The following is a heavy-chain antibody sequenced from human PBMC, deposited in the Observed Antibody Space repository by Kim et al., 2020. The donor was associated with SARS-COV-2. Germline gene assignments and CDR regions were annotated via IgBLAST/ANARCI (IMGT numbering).Heavy chain of an antibody. J-gene: IGHJ3*02. CDR3: ARTPRPRIGAFDI. D-gene: IGHD2-15*01. V-gene: IGHV4-4*09. Sequence: PSLKSRVTLSLDTSKNPFSLKRSSVTAADTAVYYCARTPRPRIGAFDIWGQGTMVTVSS.